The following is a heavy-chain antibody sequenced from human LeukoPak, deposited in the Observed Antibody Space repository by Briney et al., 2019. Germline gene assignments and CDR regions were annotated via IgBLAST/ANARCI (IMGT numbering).Heavy chain of an antibody. CDR1: GFPFRSFS. V-gene: IGHV3-21*01. Sequence: GGSLRLSCVASGFPFRSFSMNWVREAPGKGLEWVSSITSSSTYIYYADSVKGRFTISRDNAKNSLYLQMNSLRVEDTAVYYCARAEGSGSSFDYWGQGTLVTVSS. CDR2: ITSSSTYI. D-gene: IGHD3-10*01. J-gene: IGHJ4*02. CDR3: ARAEGSGSSFDY.